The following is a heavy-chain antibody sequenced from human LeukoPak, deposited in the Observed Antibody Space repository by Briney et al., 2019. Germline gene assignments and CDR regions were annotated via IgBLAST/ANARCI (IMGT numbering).Heavy chain of an antibody. CDR3: ARGREYIVVVPAASGNDFDY. J-gene: IGHJ4*02. CDR1: GGSISSSSYY. D-gene: IGHD2-2*01. CDR2: ISYSGST. Sequence: SETLSLTCTVFGGSISSSSYYWGWIRQPPGKGLEWIGSISYSGSTYYNPSLKSRVTISVDTSKNQFSLKLSSVTAADTAVYYCARGREYIVVVPAASGNDFDYWGQGTLVTVSS. V-gene: IGHV4-39*01.